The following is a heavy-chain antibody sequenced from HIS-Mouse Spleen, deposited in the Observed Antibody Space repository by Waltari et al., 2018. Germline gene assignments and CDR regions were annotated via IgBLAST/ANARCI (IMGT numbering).Heavy chain of an antibody. V-gene: IGHV4-39*07. Sequence: QLQLQESGPGLVKPSETLSLTCTVSGGSISSSSYYWGWIRQPPGKGPEWSGSIYYSGSTSYNPSLKSRVTIAVETSKNQFSLKLSPVTAADTAVYYCAREIPYSSSWYDWYFDLWGRGTLVTVSS. CDR2: IYYSGST. CDR3: AREIPYSSSWYDWYFDL. CDR1: GGSISSSSYY. J-gene: IGHJ2*01. D-gene: IGHD6-13*01.